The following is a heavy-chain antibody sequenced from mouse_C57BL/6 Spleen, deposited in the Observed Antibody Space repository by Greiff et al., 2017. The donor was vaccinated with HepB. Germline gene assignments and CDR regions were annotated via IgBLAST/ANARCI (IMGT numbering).Heavy chain of an antibody. CDR2: IYPGSGNT. J-gene: IGHJ3*01. D-gene: IGHD2-1*01. CDR3: ARDGNYEGFAY. V-gene: IGHV1-76*01. Sequence: VQLQQSGAELVRPGASVKLSCKASGYTFTDYYINWVKQRPGQGLEWIARIYPGSGNTYYNEKFKGKATLTAEKSSSTAYMQLSSLTSEDSAVYFCARDGNYEGFAYWGQGTLVTVSA. CDR1: GYTFTDYY.